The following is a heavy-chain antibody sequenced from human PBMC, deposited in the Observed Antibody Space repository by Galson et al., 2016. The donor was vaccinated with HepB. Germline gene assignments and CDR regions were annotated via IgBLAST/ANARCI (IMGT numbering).Heavy chain of an antibody. CDR2: IYPGESGDSYT. CDR1: GYNFNNYW. J-gene: IGHJ4*01. V-gene: IGHV5-51*01. Sequence: QSGAEVKRPGESLKISCKTSGYNFNNYWIGWVRRMSGKGLEWMGIIYPGESGDSYTKYSPSFQGHITISADKSTSTAYLQWSSLRASDTAMYYCSRPFHAGVAGTDDNYWGPGTLVTVSS. D-gene: IGHD1-7*01. CDR3: SRPFHAGVAGTDDNY.